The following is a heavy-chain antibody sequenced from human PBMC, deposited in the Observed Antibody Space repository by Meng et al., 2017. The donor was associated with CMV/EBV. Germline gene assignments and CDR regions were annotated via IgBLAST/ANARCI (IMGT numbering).Heavy chain of an antibody. CDR1: GFTFSSYS. J-gene: IGHJ6*02. V-gene: IGHV3-53*01. Sequence: GESLKISCAASGFTFSSYSMNWVRQAPGKGLEWVSVIYSGGSTYYADSVKGRFTISRDNSKNTLYLQMNSLRAEDTAVYYCTLTQDYYYGMDVWGQGTTVTVSS. D-gene: IGHD2-15*01. CDR3: TLTQDYYYGMDV. CDR2: IYSGGST.